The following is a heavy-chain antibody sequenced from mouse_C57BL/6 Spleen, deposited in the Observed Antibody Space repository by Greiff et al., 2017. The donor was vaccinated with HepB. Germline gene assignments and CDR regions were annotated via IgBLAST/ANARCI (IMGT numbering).Heavy chain of an antibody. J-gene: IGHJ2*01. CDR2: IYPGDGDT. V-gene: IGHV1-82*01. CDR1: GYAFSSSW. Sequence: VQLQQSGPELVKPGASVKISCKASGYAFSSSWMNWVKQRPGKGLEWIGRIYPGDGDTNYNGKFKGKATLTADKSSSTAYMQLSSLTSEDSAVYFCARSDYDGYSDYWGQGTTLTVSS. D-gene: IGHD2-3*01. CDR3: ARSDYDGYSDY.